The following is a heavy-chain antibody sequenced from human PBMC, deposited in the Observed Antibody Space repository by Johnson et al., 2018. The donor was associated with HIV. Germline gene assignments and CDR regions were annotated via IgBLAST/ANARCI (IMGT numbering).Heavy chain of an antibody. CDR1: RFTFTSYW. V-gene: IGHV3-7*01. Sequence: VQLVESGGGLVQPGGSLRLSCAASRFTFTSYWMSWVRQAPGKGLEWVANIKQDGSEKYYVDSVKGRFTISRDNAKNSLSLQMNSLRAEDTAVYYCARDSRLRTRAVGWADAFDIWAQGTMVSVSS. D-gene: IGHD4-17*01. CDR3: ARDSRLRTRAVGWADAFDI. CDR2: IKQDGSEK. J-gene: IGHJ3*02.